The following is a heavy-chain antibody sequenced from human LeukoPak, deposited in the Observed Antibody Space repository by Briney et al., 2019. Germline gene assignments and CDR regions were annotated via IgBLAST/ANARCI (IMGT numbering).Heavy chain of an antibody. CDR1: GFTFSSYA. CDR2: ISYDGSNK. J-gene: IGHJ6*02. Sequence: PGGSLRLSCAASGFTFSSYAMPWVRQAPGKGLEWVAVISYDGSNKYYADSVKGRFTISRDNSKNTLYLQMNSLRAEDTAVYYCAREEVVPAAIPYYYYYYGMDVWGQGTTVTVSS. V-gene: IGHV3-30-3*01. D-gene: IGHD2-2*02. CDR3: AREEVVPAAIPYYYYYYGMDV.